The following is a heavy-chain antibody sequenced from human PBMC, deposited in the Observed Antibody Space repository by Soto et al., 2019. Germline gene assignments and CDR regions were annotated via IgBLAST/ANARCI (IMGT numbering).Heavy chain of an antibody. CDR2: INHSGST. CDR1: GGSFSGYY. J-gene: IGHJ4*02. V-gene: IGHV4-34*01. CDR3: ARGQDCSGGSCYIDY. Sequence: PSETLSLTCAVYGGSFSGYYWSWIRQPPGKGLEWIGEINHSGSTNYNPSLKSRVTISVDTSKNQFSLKLSSVTAADTAVYYCARGQDCSGGSCYIDYWGQGTLVTVSS. D-gene: IGHD2-15*01.